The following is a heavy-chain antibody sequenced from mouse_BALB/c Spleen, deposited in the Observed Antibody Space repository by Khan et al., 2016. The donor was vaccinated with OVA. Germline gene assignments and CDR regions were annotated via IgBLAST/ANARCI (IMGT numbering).Heavy chain of an antibody. V-gene: IGHV1S132*01. J-gene: IGHJ2*01. Sequence: QVQLQQSGAELVRPGASVKLSCKTSGYIFTSYWIHWVKQRSGQGLEWIARIYPGTNNTYYNEKLKDKATLTEDKSSSTAYMQLSSMKSKDSAVDYCAREEALYYFDYWGQGTTLTVSS. D-gene: IGHD3-2*02. CDR2: IYPGTNNT. CDR1: GYIFTSYW. CDR3: AREEALYYFDY.